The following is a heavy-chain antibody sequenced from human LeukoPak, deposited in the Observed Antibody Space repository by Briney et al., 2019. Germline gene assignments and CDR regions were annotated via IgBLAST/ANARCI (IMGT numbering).Heavy chain of an antibody. D-gene: IGHD2-2*01. Sequence: PSETLSLTCAVSGGSISSSNWWSWVRQPPGKGLEWIGEIYHSGSTNYNPSLKSRVTISVDKSKNQFSLKLSSVTAADTAVYYCAREVGYCSSTSCSAQYYYYYYGMDVWGQGTTVTVSS. J-gene: IGHJ6*02. V-gene: IGHV4-4*02. CDR1: GGSISSSNW. CDR2: IYHSGST. CDR3: AREVGYCSSTSCSAQYYYYYYGMDV.